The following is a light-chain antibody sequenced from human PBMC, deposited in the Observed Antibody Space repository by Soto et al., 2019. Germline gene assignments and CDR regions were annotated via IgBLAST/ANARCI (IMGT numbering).Light chain of an antibody. Sequence: SALTQPASVSGTPGQSITISCTGTSSDIGSHNFVSWHQQHPGKAPKFIIYGVSNRPSVVSNRFSGSKSGNTASLTISGLQADDEADYYCSSYTSTYIWVFGGGTKLTVL. CDR1: SSDIGSHNF. CDR2: GVS. CDR3: SSYTSTYIWV. J-gene: IGLJ3*02. V-gene: IGLV2-14*01.